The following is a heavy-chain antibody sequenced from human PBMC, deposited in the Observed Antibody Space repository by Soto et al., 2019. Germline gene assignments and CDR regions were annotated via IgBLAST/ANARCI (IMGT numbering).Heavy chain of an antibody. D-gene: IGHD6-13*01. CDR3: ARASEEQLAFYYYYMDV. CDR1: GFTFSDHY. J-gene: IGHJ6*03. Sequence: GGSLRLPCAASGFTFSDHYMSWIRQAPGKGLEWVSYISSSGSTIYYADSVKGRFTISRDNAKNSLYLQMNSLRAEDTAVYYCARASEEQLAFYYYYMDVWGKGTTVTVSS. CDR2: ISSSGSTI. V-gene: IGHV3-11*01.